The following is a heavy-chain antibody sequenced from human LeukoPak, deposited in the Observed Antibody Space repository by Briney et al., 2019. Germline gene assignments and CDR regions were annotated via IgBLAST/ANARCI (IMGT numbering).Heavy chain of an antibody. CDR3: ARVRIVGATRADY. J-gene: IGHJ4*02. Sequence: GGSLRLSCAAPGFTFSSYSMNWVRQAPGKGLEWVSSISSSSSYIYYADSVKGRFTISRDNAKNSLYLQMNSLRAEDTAVYYCARVRIVGATRADYWGQGTLVTVSS. CDR2: ISSSSSYI. CDR1: GFTFSSYS. V-gene: IGHV3-21*01. D-gene: IGHD1-26*01.